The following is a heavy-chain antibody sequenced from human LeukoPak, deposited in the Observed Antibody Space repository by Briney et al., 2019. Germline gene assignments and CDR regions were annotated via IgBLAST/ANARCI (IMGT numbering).Heavy chain of an antibody. Sequence: SETLSLTCTVSGGSISDYYWSWIRQPAGKGLEWIGRIYASGSTNYNPSLQRRVTVSVDPSKSQFYLKLSSVTAADTAVYYCARGHTAMVKSVDYWGQGTLVTVSS. CDR3: ARGHTAMVKSVDY. D-gene: IGHD5-18*01. CDR2: IYASGST. CDR1: GGSISDYY. V-gene: IGHV4-4*07. J-gene: IGHJ4*02.